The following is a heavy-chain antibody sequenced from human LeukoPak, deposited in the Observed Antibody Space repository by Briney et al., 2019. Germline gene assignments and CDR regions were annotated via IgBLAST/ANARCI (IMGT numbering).Heavy chain of an antibody. CDR2: IIPIFGTA. J-gene: IGHJ3*02. CDR3: ASLRDCSSTSCYNDAFDI. D-gene: IGHD2-2*02. Sequence: SVNVSCTASGGTFSSYAISWVRQAPGQGLEWMGGIIPIFGTANYAQKFQGRVTITADESTSTAYMELSSLRSEDTAVYYCASLRDCSSTSCYNDAFDIWGQGTMVTVSS. CDR1: GGTFSSYA. V-gene: IGHV1-69*13.